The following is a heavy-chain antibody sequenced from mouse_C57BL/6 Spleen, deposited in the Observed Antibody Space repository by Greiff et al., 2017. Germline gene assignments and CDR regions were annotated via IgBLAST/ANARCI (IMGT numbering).Heavy chain of an antibody. CDR2: ISPSNGGT. D-gene: IGHD1-1*02. V-gene: IGHV1-53*01. CDR1: GFTFTSYW. CDR3: ARTYGPYYYAMDY. Sequence: QVQLQQPGTELVKPGASVKLSCKASGFTFTSYWMHWVKQRPGQGLEWIGNISPSNGGTNYNEKLKRKATLPVDKSASTAYMQLSSLTSENSAVYDCARTYGPYYYAMDYWGQGTSVTVSS. J-gene: IGHJ4*01.